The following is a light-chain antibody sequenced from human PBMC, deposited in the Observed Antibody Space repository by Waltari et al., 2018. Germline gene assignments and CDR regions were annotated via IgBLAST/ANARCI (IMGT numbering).Light chain of an antibody. CDR2: EVT. CDR3: CSYAGLGIYV. V-gene: IGLV2-23*02. CDR1: SSDVGNYNL. J-gene: IGLJ1*01. Sequence: QSGLTQPASVSGSPGQSITISCTGTSSDVGNYNLVSWYQQYPGKAPKLMVYEVTRRSSGVSDRFSGSKSCNTASLTIYGLQSEDEADYYCCSYAGLGIYVFGTGTKVTVL.